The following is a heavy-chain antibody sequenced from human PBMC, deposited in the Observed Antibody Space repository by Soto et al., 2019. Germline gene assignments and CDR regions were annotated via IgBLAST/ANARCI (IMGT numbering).Heavy chain of an antibody. CDR2: ISYDGSKI. CDR3: ARDDGRLQLFNSAFDL. J-gene: IGHJ3*01. Sequence: PGGSLRLSCAASGFTFSTYGMHWVRQTPGKGLEWVAVISYDGSKIFYAESVMGRFTISRDNSKSTLFLQMNSLRAEDTALYYCARDDGRLQLFNSAFDLWGQGTMVTVSS. V-gene: IGHV3-30*03. CDR1: GFTFSTYG. D-gene: IGHD4-4*01.